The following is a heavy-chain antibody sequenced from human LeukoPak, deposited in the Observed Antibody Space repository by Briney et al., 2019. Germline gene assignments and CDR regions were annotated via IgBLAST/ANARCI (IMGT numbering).Heavy chain of an antibody. D-gene: IGHD6-13*01. CDR1: GFTFSSYS. J-gene: IGHJ5*02. Sequence: GGSLRLSCAASGFTFSSYSMNWVRQAPGKGLEWVSYISSSSSTIYYADSVKGRFTISRDNAKNSLYLQMNSLRAEDTAVYYCARAWQLVQSWFDPWGQGTLVTVSS. CDR3: ARAWQLVQSWFDP. V-gene: IGHV3-48*01. CDR2: ISSSSSTI.